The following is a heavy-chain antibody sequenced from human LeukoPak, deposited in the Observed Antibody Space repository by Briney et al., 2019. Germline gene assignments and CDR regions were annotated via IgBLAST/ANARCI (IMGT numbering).Heavy chain of an antibody. CDR1: GYTFTGYY. CDR2: INPNSGGT. D-gene: IGHD6-19*01. Sequence: ASVKVSCKASGYTFTGYYIHWVRQAPGQGLEWMGWINPNSGGTNYAQKFQGRVTMTRDTSISTAYMELSRLRSDDTAVYYCARVYSSGRHGDYWGQGTLVTVSS. CDR3: ARVYSSGRHGDY. V-gene: IGHV1-2*02. J-gene: IGHJ4*02.